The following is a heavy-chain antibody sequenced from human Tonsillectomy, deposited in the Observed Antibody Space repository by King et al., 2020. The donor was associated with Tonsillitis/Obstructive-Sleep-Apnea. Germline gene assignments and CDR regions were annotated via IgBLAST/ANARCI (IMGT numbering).Heavy chain of an antibody. D-gene: IGHD3-22*01. CDR1: GFTFSNAW. J-gene: IGHJ4*02. V-gene: IGHV3-15*07. CDR3: TPTGYYDSSGYLFGY. Sequence: VQLVESGGGLVKPGGSLRLSCAASGFTFSNAWMNWVRQAPGKGLEWVGRIKSKIDGGTTDYAAPVKGRFTISRDDSKNTLYLQMNSLKTEDTAVYYCTPTGYYDSSGYLFGYWGQGTLVTVSS. CDR2: IKSKIDGGTT.